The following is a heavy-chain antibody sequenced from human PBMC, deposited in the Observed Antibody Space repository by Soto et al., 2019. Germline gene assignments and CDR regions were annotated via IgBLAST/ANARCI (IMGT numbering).Heavy chain of an antibody. CDR2: IDPRDSYT. CDR3: SGRSEVDGADS. V-gene: IGHV5-10-1*01. J-gene: IGHJ4*02. Sequence: PGESLKISCKGSGYTFASYWINCVLQMPGKGLEWMGRIDPRDSYTDYSPSFQGHVTISADKSVSTVYLHWTSLKASDTAMYYCSGRSEVDGADSWGQGTLVTVSS. CDR1: GYTFASYW. D-gene: IGHD2-8*01.